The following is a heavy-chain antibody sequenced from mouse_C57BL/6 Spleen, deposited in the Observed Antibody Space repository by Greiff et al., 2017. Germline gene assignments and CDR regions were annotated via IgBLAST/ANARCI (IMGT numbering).Heavy chain of an antibody. CDR2: IYPGSGST. Sequence: QVQLQQPGAELVKPGASVKMSCKASGYTFTSYWITWVKQRPGQGLEWIGDIYPGSGSTNYNEKFKSKATLTVDTSSSTAYMQLSSLTSEDSAVYYGARAIYYGSSRYFDVWGTGTTVTVSS. V-gene: IGHV1-55*01. CDR3: ARAIYYGSSRYFDV. CDR1: GYTFTSYW. D-gene: IGHD1-1*01. J-gene: IGHJ1*03.